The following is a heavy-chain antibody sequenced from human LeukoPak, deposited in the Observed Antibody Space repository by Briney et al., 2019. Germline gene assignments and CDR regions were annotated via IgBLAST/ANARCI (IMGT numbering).Heavy chain of an antibody. CDR2: IYHSGST. D-gene: IGHD4-17*01. Sequence: SETLSLTCTVSGYSISSGYYWGWIRQPPGKGLEWIGSIYHSGSTYYNPSLKSRVTISVDTSKNQFSLKLSSVTAADTAVYYCARDSTVKTGPVDYWGQGTLVTVSS. J-gene: IGHJ4*02. CDR1: GYSISSGYY. V-gene: IGHV4-38-2*02. CDR3: ARDSTVKTGPVDY.